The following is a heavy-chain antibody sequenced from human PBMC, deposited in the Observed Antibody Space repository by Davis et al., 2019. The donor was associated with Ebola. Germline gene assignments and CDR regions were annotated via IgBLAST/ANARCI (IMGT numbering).Heavy chain of an antibody. D-gene: IGHD5-18*01. J-gene: IGHJ6*02. CDR3: ARDKRGYSYGAYYYGMDV. CDR2: IYYSGST. Sequence: SETLSLTCTVSGGSISSYYWSWIRQPPGKGLEWIGYIYYSGSTYYNPSLKSRVTISVDTSKNQFSLKLSSVTAADTAVYYCARDKRGYSYGAYYYGMDVWGQGTTVTVSS. CDR1: GGSISSYY. V-gene: IGHV4-59*06.